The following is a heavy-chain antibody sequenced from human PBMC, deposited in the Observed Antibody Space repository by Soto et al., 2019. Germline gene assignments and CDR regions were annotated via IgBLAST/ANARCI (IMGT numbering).Heavy chain of an antibody. D-gene: IGHD6-6*01. CDR1: GYTFTGYY. CDR3: ARSLSTIGGRPDS. V-gene: IGHV1-2*02. J-gene: IGHJ4*02. CDR2: INPNSGDT. Sequence: VASVKVSCKASGYTFTGYYMHWVRQAPGQGLEWMGWINPNSGDTKYAQKFQGRVTMTRDTTTRTAYMEVSRLTSDDTAVYYCARSLSTIGGRPDSWGQGTLVTV.